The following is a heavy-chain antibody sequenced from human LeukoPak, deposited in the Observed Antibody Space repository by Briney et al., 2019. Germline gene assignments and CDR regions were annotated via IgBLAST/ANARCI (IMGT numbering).Heavy chain of an antibody. V-gene: IGHV4-4*09. J-gene: IGHJ6*03. CDR1: GGSISSYY. CDR2: IYTSGST. Sequence: SETLSLTCTVSGGSISSYYWSWIRQPPGKGLEWIGYIYTSGSTNYNPSLKSRVTISVDTSKNQFSLKLSSVTAADTAVYYCARHPKLGYCSSTSCNINYYYYMDVWGKGTTVTVSS. CDR3: ARHPKLGYCSSTSCNINYYYYMDV. D-gene: IGHD2-2*02.